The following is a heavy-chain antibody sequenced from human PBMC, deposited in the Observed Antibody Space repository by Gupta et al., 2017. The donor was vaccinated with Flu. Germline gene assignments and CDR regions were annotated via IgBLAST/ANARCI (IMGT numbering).Heavy chain of an antibody. Sequence: QVQLQESGPGLVKPSQTLSLTCPVPGGSISSGSYYWSWIRQPAGKGLEWIGRIYTSGSTNYNPSLKSRVTISVDTSKNQFSLKLSSVTAADTAVYYCARGPYNWNYAGGLAEGYYYYYGMDVWGQGTTVTVSS. D-gene: IGHD1-7*01. V-gene: IGHV4-61*02. CDR3: ARGPYNWNYAGGLAEGYYYYYGMDV. CDR1: GGSISSGSYY. J-gene: IGHJ6*02. CDR2: IYTSGST.